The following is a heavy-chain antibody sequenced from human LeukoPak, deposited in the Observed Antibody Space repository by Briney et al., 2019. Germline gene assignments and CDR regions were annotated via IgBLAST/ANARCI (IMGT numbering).Heavy chain of an antibody. J-gene: IGHJ4*02. V-gene: IGHV1-8*01. D-gene: IGHD1-26*01. CDR2: MNPNSGNT. Sequence: ASVKVSCNASGYTFTSYDINWVRQATGQGLEWMGWMNPNSGNTGYAQKLQGRVTMTRNTSISTAYMELSSLRSEDTAVYYCARGDLVGATTFDYWGQGTLVTVSS. CDR1: GYTFTSYD. CDR3: ARGDLVGATTFDY.